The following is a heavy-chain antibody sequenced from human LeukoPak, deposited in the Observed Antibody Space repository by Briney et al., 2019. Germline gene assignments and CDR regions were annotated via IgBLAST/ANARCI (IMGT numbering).Heavy chain of an antibody. V-gene: IGHV4-61*01. Sequence: SETLSLTCTVSGGSVSSGSYYWSWIRQPPGKGLEWFGYIYYSGSTNYNPSLKSRVTISVDTSKNQFSLKLSSVTAADTAVYYCARTSGYDYSFDCWGQGTLVTVSS. CDR2: IYYSGST. J-gene: IGHJ4*02. D-gene: IGHD5-12*01. CDR1: GGSVSSGSYY. CDR3: ARTSGYDYSFDC.